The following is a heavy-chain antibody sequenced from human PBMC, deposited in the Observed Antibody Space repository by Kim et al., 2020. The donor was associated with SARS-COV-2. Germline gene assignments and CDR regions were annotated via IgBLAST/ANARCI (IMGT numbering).Heavy chain of an antibody. CDR3: AFRGRYRGALDY. CDR1: GGSISSYY. Sequence: SETLSLTCTVSGGSISSYYWSWIRQPPGKGLEWIGYIYYSGNTNYNPSLKSRVTISVDTSQNQFSLKLNSVTAADTAVYYCAFRGRYRGALDYWGQGTLVTVSS. D-gene: IGHD3-10*01. CDR2: IYYSGNT. J-gene: IGHJ4*02. V-gene: IGHV4-59*01.